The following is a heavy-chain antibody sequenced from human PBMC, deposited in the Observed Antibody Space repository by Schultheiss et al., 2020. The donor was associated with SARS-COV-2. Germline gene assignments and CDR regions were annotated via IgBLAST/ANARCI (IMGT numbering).Heavy chain of an antibody. CDR2: ISYDGSKK. V-gene: IGHV3-30*01. CDR1: GFSFSTYA. CDR3: ARDSYYYGSGNESLGY. D-gene: IGHD3-10*01. Sequence: GESLKISCAASGFSFSTYALHWVRQAPGKGLEWVAVISYDGSKKYYADSVKGRFTISRDNSKNTLYLQMNSLRTEDTAVYYCARDSYYYGSGNESLGYWGQGTLVTVSS. J-gene: IGHJ4*02.